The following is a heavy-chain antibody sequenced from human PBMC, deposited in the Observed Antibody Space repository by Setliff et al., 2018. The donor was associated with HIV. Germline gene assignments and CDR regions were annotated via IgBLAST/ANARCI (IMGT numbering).Heavy chain of an antibody. Sequence: ASVKVSCKASGYTFNNYGICWVRQAPGQGLEWVGWINTNSGYTNYAQNVQGRVTVTMDTSTSTAYMELRSLKSDATAVYYGARGTTWLRFLYYWGQGTLVTVSS. J-gene: IGHJ4*02. CDR1: GYTFNNYG. CDR3: ARGTTWLRFLYY. CDR2: INTNSGYT. V-gene: IGHV1-18*01. D-gene: IGHD3-3*01.